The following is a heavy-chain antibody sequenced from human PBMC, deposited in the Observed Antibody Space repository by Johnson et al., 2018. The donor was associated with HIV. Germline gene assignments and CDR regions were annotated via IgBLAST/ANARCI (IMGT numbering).Heavy chain of an antibody. CDR2: ISYDRSNE. D-gene: IGHD1-26*01. CDR1: GFTFSSYG. J-gene: IGHJ3*02. V-gene: IGHV3-30*18. Sequence: VQLVESGGGVVQPGRSLRLSCAASGFTFSSYGMHWVRQAPGKGLEWVAVISYDRSNEYYLDSVKGRFTISRDNSKNTLYLQMNSLRAEDTAVYYCAKDGGSYGNGFDIWGQGTMVIVSS. CDR3: AKDGGSYGNGFDI.